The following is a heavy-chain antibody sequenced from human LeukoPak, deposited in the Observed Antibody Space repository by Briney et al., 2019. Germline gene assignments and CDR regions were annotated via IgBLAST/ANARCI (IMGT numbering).Heavy chain of an antibody. CDR3: AREAFIEMTTIASAFDF. D-gene: IGHD5-24*01. V-gene: IGHV1-46*01. CDR2: INPSGGST. Sequence: ASVKVSCKTSGYTFTRYYMHWVRQAPGQGLECMGVINPSGGSTRYPQKFQGRVTMTRDTSTSTVCMELSSLRSDDTAVYFCAREAFIEMTTIASAFDFWGQGTLVTVSS. J-gene: IGHJ4*02. CDR1: GYTFTRYY.